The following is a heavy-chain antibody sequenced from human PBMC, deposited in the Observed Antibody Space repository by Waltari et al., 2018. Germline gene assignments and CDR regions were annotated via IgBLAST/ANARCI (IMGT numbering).Heavy chain of an antibody. V-gene: IGHV1-69*04. CDR3: ARAWYQLPQVDY. Sequence: QVQLVQSGAEVKKPGSSVKVSCKASGGTFSSYAISWVRQDPGQGLEWMGGIIPILGIANYAQKFQGRVTITADESTSTAYMELSSLRSEDTAVYYCARAWYQLPQVDYWGQGTLVTVSS. D-gene: IGHD2-2*01. J-gene: IGHJ4*02. CDR1: GGTFSSYA. CDR2: IIPILGIA.